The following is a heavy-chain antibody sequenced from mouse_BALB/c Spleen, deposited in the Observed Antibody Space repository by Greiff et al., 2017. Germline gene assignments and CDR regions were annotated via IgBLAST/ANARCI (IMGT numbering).Heavy chain of an antibody. V-gene: IGHV1-7*01. CDR2: INPCTGYT. J-gene: IGHJ3*01. CDR1: GYTFTSYW. CDR3: AREGRKAWFAY. Sequence: VPLEEPGAELAKPGASVKMSCKASGYTFTSYWMHWVKQRPGQGLEWIGYINPCTGYTEYNQKFKDKATLTADKSSSTAYMQLSSLTSADSAVYYCAREGRKAWFAYWGQGTLVTVSA.